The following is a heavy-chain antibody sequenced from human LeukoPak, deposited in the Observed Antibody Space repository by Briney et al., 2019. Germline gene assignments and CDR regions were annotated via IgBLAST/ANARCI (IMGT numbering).Heavy chain of an antibody. CDR2: ISGYNGNT. CDR3: AGAPGGYTSGRFDY. D-gene: IGHD6-19*01. Sequence: GASVKVSCKASGYSFTTYGITWVRQAPGQGLEWMGWISGYNGNTNYAQKFQDRVTMTTDTSTSVVSMELRSLRYDDTAVYYCAGAPGGYTSGRFDYWGQGTLVTVSS. CDR1: GYSFTTYG. J-gene: IGHJ4*02. V-gene: IGHV1-18*04.